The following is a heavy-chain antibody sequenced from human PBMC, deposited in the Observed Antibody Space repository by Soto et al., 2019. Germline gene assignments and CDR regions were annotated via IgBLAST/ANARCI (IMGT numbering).Heavy chain of an antibody. CDR1: GFSFSDHY. V-gene: IGHV3-72*01. CDR2: TRNKAYSYTT. D-gene: IGHD6-13*01. Sequence: EVQLVESGGGLVQPGGSLRLSCAASGFSFSDHYMDWVRQAPGKGLEWVGRTRNKAYSYTTEYAASLRGRFTISRDDSNVSLYLQMNSLKTEDTAVYYCAPSIPSSKWSGFASWGQGTLVTVSS. CDR3: APSIPSSKWSGFAS. J-gene: IGHJ4*02.